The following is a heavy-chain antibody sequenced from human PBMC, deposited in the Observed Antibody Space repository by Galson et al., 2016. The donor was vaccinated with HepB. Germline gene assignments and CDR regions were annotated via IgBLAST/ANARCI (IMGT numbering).Heavy chain of an antibody. J-gene: IGHJ4*02. CDR1: GFSFGSYG. CDR3: ARDGRYFDWLLSPIFDS. CDR2: IKQDGSEK. Sequence: SLRLSCAASGFSFGSYGMSWVRQAPGKGLEWVANIKQDGSEKYYLDSVRGRFTISRDHAKNSLYLTMNSLSTEDTAVYYFARDGRYFDWLLSPIFDSWGQGTLVTVSS. V-gene: IGHV3-7*03. D-gene: IGHD3-9*01.